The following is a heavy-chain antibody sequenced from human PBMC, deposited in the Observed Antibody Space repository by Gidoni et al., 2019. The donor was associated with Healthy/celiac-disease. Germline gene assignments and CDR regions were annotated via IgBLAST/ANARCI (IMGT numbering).Heavy chain of an antibody. J-gene: IGHJ2*01. Sequence: QLQLQESGPGPVKPSEILSLTCTVSGGTISSSRYYWGWIRQPQGKGLEWIGSIYYSGSTYYNPSLKSRVTISVDTSKNQFSLKLSSVTAADTAVYYCARHERLGLWYFDLWGRGTLVTVSS. CDR3: ARHERLGLWYFDL. V-gene: IGHV4-39*01. CDR2: IYYSGST. CDR1: GGTISSSRYY. D-gene: IGHD6-19*01.